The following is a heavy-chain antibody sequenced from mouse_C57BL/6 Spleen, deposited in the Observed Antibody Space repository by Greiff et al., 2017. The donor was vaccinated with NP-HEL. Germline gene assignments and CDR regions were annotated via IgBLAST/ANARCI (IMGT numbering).Heavy chain of an antibody. CDR3: TRRENSHFDY. CDR1: GYTFTDYE. V-gene: IGHV1-15*01. J-gene: IGHJ2*01. CDR2: IDPETGGT. Sequence: QVQLQQSGAELVRPGASVTLSCKASGYTFTDYEMHWVKQTPVHGLEWIGAIDPETGGTAYNQKFKGKAILTADKSSSTAYMELSSLTSEDSAVYYCTRRENSHFDYWGQGTTLTVSS. D-gene: IGHD5-2*01.